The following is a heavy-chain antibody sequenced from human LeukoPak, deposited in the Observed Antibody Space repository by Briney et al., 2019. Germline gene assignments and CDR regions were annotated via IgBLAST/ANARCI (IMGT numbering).Heavy chain of an antibody. D-gene: IGHD3-10*01. CDR3: ARLMVRGVIVDY. V-gene: IGHV4-59*08. CDR2: IYYSGST. Sequence: MPSETLSLTCTVSGGSISSYYWSWIRQPPGKGLEWIGYIYYSGSTNYNPSLKSRVTISVDTSKNQFSLKLSSVTAADTAVYYCARLMVRGVIVDYWGQGTPVTVSS. J-gene: IGHJ4*02. CDR1: GGSISSYY.